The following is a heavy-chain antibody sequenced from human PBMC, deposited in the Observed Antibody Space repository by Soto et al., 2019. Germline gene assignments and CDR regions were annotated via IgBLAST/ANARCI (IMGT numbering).Heavy chain of an antibody. V-gene: IGHV4-59*01. CDR2: IYYRGGT. D-gene: IGHD3-22*01. J-gene: IGHJ4*02. CDR3: ARETISYYDSSGYYNYFDY. CDR1: GGSISSYY. Sequence: PSETLSLTCTVSGGSISSYYWSWIRQPPGKGREGSGYIYYRGGTNYNPSLKRRVTISVDTSKNQFSLKLSSVTAADTAVYYCARETISYYDSSGYYNYFDYWGQGTLVTVSS.